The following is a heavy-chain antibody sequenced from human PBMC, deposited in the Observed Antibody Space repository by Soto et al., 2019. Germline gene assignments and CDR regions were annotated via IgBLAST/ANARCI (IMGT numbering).Heavy chain of an antibody. V-gene: IGHV4-28*01. CDR2: VSSSGGT. Sequence: QVQLRESGPGLVKPSDTLSLTCAVSGYSISGDNWWGWIRQSPRKGLEWIGYVSSSGGTHYSPSLGSRVTLSVDTSRNQFSLKLTSVTAVDTAIYYCVRKTGGYCAFDDWGQGTLVTVSS. D-gene: IGHD2-8*02. CDR1: GYSISGDNW. J-gene: IGHJ4*02. CDR3: VRKTGGYCAFDD.